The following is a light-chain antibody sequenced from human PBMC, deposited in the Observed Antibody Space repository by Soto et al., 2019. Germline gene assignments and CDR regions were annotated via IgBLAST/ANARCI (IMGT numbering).Light chain of an antibody. CDR3: QQLNSYPT. CDR1: QGISSY. Sequence: DIRLTQSPSFLSASLGDRGTITFRASQGISSYLAWYQQKPGKAPKLLIYAASTLQSGVPSRFSGSGSGTEFTLTISSLQPEDFATYYCQQLNSYPTFGQGTRL. CDR2: AAS. J-gene: IGKJ5*01. V-gene: IGKV1-9*01.